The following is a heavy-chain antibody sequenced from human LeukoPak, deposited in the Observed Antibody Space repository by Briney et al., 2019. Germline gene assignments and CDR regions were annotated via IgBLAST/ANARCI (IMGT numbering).Heavy chain of an antibody. CDR2: ISSSRTYI. D-gene: IGHD3-3*01. CDR3: ARGPYDFWSGYQDY. CDR1: GFTFSSYS. J-gene: IGHJ4*02. V-gene: IGHV3-21*01. Sequence: GGSLRLSCAASGFTFSSYSINWVRQAPGKGLEWVSSISSSRTYIYYAHSVNVRFTFSRDTAKNSLYLQMTSLRAEDTAVYYCARGPYDFWSGYQDYWGQGTLVTVSS.